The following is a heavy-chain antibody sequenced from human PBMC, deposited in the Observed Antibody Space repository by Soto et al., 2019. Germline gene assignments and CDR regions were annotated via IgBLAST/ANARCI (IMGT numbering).Heavy chain of an antibody. V-gene: IGHV3-30*18. CDR3: AKDGRAYCNNGVCSRDFDS. CDR1: GCTFRNYG. CDR2: ISYDGSIK. Sequence: PHSLRYAASGCTFRNYGMRWVRQAPGKGLEWVAFISYDGSIKYYADSVKGRFTISRDNSKNTLYLQMNSLRAEDTAVYYCAKDGRAYCNNGVCSRDFDSWGQGLLVTVS. D-gene: IGHD2-8*01. J-gene: IGHJ4*02.